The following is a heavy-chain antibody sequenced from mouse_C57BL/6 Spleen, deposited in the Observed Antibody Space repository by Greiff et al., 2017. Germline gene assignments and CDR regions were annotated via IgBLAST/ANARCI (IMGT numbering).Heavy chain of an antibody. V-gene: IGHV1-72*01. D-gene: IGHD1-1*01. CDR3: ARDYGSSYPAWFAY. CDR2: IDPNSGGT. CDR1: GSTFTSYW. Sequence: QVQLQQPGAELVKPGASVKLSCKASGSTFTSYWMHWVKPRPGRGLEWIGRIDPNSGGTKYTEKFKSKATLTVDKPSSTAYMQLSSLASEDSAVYDCARDYGSSYPAWFAYWGQGTLVTVSA. J-gene: IGHJ3*01.